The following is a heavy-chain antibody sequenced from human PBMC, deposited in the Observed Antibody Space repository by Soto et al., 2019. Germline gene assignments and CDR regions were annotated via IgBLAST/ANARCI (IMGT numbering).Heavy chain of an antibody. Sequence: ASVKVACKASGYTLTSYGISWVRPAPGQGLEWMGWISAYNGNTNYAQKLQGRVTMTTDTSTSTAYMELRSLRSDDTAVYYWASGSSSSWYEAFDIWGQGKMVTV. CDR3: ASGSSSSWYEAFDI. CDR1: GYTLTSYG. V-gene: IGHV1-18*04. D-gene: IGHD6-13*01. CDR2: ISAYNGNT. J-gene: IGHJ3*02.